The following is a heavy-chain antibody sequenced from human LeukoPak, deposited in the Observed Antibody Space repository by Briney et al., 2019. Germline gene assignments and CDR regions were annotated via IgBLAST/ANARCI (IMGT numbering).Heavy chain of an antibody. CDR1: GDSIRSYG. D-gene: IGHD3-3*01. CDR2: MNPNSGNT. J-gene: IGHJ4*02. CDR3: LFRFSESDY. V-gene: IGHV1-8*01. Sequence: ASVKVSCKASGDSIRSYGITWVRQATGQGLEWMGWMNPNSGNTGYAQKFQGRVTMTRNTSISTAYMELSSLRSEDTAVYYCLFRFSESDYWGQGTLVTVSS.